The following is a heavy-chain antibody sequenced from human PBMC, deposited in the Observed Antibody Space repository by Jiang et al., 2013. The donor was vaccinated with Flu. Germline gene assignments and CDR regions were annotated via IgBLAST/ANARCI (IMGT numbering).Heavy chain of an antibody. V-gene: IGHV3-30*04. CDR2: ISYDGSNK. CDR3: ARAGYCSGGSCYWEEDY. CDR1: GFTFSSYA. D-gene: IGHD2-15*01. Sequence: VQLLESGGGVVQPGRSLRLSCAASGFTFSSYAMHWVRQAPGKGLEWVAVISYDGSNKYYADSVKGRFTISRDNSKNTLYLQMNSLRAEDTAVYYCARAGYCSGGSCYWEEDYWGQGTLVTV. J-gene: IGHJ4*02.